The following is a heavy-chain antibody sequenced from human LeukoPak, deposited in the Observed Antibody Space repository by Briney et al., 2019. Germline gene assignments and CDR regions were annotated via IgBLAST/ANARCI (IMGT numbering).Heavy chain of an antibody. Sequence: GGSLRLSCATSGFNFNYYFMAWVRQAPGKGLEWLATIDKDGSGTEYIDSVRGRFTISRDNTKKSIHLQMSSLSADDSAVYFCATEYWYRHDYWGEGTLVTVSS. CDR1: GFNFNYYF. V-gene: IGHV3-7*01. CDR3: ATEYWYRHDY. CDR2: IDKDGSGT. D-gene: IGHD6-13*01. J-gene: IGHJ4*02.